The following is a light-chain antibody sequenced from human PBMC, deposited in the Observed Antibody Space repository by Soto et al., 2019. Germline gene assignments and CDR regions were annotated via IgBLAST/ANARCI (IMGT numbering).Light chain of an antibody. J-gene: IGKJ1*01. CDR3: KQYISYPWP. Sequence: DIQMIQSPSTLSASVGERVTITCRASQNIYTWLAWYQQKPGKAPNLLIYKASSLKSGVPSRFSGSGSGTEFSLTISSLQPDDFATYHGKQYISYPWPSGQGTKVEI. V-gene: IGKV1-5*03. CDR1: QNIYTW. CDR2: KAS.